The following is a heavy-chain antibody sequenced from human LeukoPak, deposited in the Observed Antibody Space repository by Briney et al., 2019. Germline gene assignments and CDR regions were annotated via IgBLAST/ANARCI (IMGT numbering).Heavy chain of an antibody. CDR3: ARHYDSSGNYFDY. CDR1: GYTFTGYY. Sequence: ASVKVSCTASGYTFTGYYMHWVRQAPGQGLEWMGWINPNSGGTNYAQKFQGRVTMTRDTSISTAYMELSRLRSDDTAVYYCARHYDSSGNYFDYWGQGTLVTVSS. V-gene: IGHV1-2*02. CDR2: INPNSGGT. J-gene: IGHJ4*02. D-gene: IGHD3-22*01.